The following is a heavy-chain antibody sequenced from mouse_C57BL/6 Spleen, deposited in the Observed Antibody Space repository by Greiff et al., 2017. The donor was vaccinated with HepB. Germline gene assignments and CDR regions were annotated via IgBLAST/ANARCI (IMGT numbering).Heavy chain of an antibody. CDR1: GFTFSSYA. J-gene: IGHJ4*01. D-gene: IGHD2-1*01. CDR2: ISSGGDYI. V-gene: IGHV5-9-1*02. Sequence: EVKLEESGEGLVKPGGSLKLSCAASGFTFSSYAMSWVRQTPEKRLEWVAYISSGGDYIYYADTVKGRFTISRDNARNTLYLQMSSLKSEDTAMYYCTRDYGNYFFMDYWGQGTSVTVSS. CDR3: TRDYGNYFFMDY.